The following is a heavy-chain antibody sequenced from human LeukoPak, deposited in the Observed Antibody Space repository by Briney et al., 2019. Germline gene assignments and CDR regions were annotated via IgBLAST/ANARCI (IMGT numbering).Heavy chain of an antibody. CDR1: GDSISSRTYY. V-gene: IGHV4-31*03. D-gene: IGHD6-6*01. CDR2: IWNSGST. CDR3: ARDVSSMFPNWFDP. Sequence: TSQTLSLTCSVSGDSISSRTYYWTWIRQHPEKGLERIGYIWNSGSTNYNPALKSRVTISVDTSKNQFSLKLTSVTAADTAIYYCARDVSSMFPNWFDPWGQGILVIVSS. J-gene: IGHJ5*02.